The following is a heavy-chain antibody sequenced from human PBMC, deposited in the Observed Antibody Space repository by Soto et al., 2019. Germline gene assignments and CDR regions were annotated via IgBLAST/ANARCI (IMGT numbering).Heavy chain of an antibody. CDR1: GFTFSSYA. CDR2: ISYDGSNK. D-gene: IGHD5-18*01. V-gene: IGHV3-30-3*01. J-gene: IGHJ6*02. Sequence: QVQLVESGGGVVQPGRSLRLSCAASGFTFSSYAMHWVRQAPGKGLEWVAAISYDGSNKYYADSVKGRFTISRDNSKNPLELQMNSLRAEDTAVYYCARDVEDTAMVPYYYYGMDVWGQGTTVTVSS. CDR3: ARDVEDTAMVPYYYYGMDV.